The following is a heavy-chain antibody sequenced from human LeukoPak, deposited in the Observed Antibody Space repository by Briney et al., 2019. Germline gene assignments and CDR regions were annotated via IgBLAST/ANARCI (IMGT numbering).Heavy chain of an antibody. Sequence: PGGSLRLSCAASGFTFSSYGMSWVRQTPGKGLEWVSAISGSGGSTYYADSVKGRFTISRDNSKNTLYLQMNSLRAEDTAVYYCHYYDSSGQGGKIDYWGQGTLVTVSS. CDR1: GFTFSSYG. CDR2: ISGSGGST. V-gene: IGHV3-23*01. J-gene: IGHJ4*02. CDR3: HYYDSSGQGGKIDY. D-gene: IGHD3-22*01.